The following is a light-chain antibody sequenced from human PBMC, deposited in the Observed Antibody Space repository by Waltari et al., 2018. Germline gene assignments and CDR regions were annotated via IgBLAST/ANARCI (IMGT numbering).Light chain of an antibody. J-gene: IGKJ1*01. CDR2: LGS. V-gene: IGKV2-28*01. CDR1: LSLLHRNGYNY. Sequence: DIVMTQSPLSLPVTLGAPASISCRLSLSLLHRNGYNYLDWYLQKPGQSPQLLIYLGSNRASGVPDRFSGSGSGTDFTLKISRVEAEDVGVYYCMQSLQALWTFGPGTKVEIK. CDR3: MQSLQALWT.